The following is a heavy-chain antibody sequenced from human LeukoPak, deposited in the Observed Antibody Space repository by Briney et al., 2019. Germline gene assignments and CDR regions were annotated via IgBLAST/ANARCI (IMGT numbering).Heavy chain of an antibody. CDR3: ARAAVEYYDFWSGYYREFRQNWFDP. V-gene: IGHV4-4*07. D-gene: IGHD3-3*01. CDR1: GGSISSYY. CDR2: IFTSGST. J-gene: IGHJ5*02. Sequence: SETLSLTCTVSGGSISSYYWSWIRQPAGKGLEWIGRIFTSGSTHYNPSLKSRVTMSVDTSKNQFSLKLSSVTAADTAVYYCARAAVEYYDFWSGYYREFRQNWFDPWGQGTLVTVSS.